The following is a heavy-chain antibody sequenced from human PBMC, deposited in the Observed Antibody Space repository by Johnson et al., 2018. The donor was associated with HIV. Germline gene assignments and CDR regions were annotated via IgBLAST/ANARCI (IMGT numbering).Heavy chain of an antibody. J-gene: IGHJ3*02. Sequence: VQLVESGGGLIQPGWSLRLSCAASGFTVSSNYMSWVRQAPGKGLELVSAISGSGGSTYYADSVKGRFTISRDSSKNTLYLQMNSLRVEDTAVYYCAKDGRDDLRAFDIWGQGTMVTVSS. CDR2: SGSGGST. CDR1: GFTVSSNY. V-gene: IGHV3-66*03. CDR3: AKDGRDDLRAFDI. D-gene: IGHD5-24*01.